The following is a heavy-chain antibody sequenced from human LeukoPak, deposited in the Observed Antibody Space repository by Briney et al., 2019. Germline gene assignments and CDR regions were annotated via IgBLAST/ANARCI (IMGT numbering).Heavy chain of an antibody. J-gene: IGHJ5*02. CDR2: IFYSGST. V-gene: IGHV4-61*01. CDR3: ARVFSYPLRAPFDP. D-gene: IGHD3-3*01. Sequence: SETLSLTCTVSSGSISSGSYYWSWIRQPPGKGLEWIGYIFYSGSTNYNPSLKSRVTISVDTSKNQFSLKMSSVTAADTAVYYCARVFSYPLRAPFDPWGQGTLVTVSS. CDR1: SGSISSGSYY.